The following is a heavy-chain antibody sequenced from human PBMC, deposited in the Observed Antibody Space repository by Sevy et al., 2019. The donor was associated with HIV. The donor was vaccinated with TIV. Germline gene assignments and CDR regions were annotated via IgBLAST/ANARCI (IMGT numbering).Heavy chain of an antibody. V-gene: IGHV3-30-3*01. J-gene: IGHJ4*02. Sequence: GWSLRLSCAASGFTFSSYAIHWVRQAPGKGLEWVAVISYDGSNKYYADSVKGRFTISRDNSKNTLYLQMNSLRAEDTAVYYCARDDVGCSSTSCYGFDYWGQGTLVTVSS. CDR3: ARDDVGCSSTSCYGFDY. CDR1: GFTFSSYA. D-gene: IGHD2-2*01. CDR2: ISYDGSNK.